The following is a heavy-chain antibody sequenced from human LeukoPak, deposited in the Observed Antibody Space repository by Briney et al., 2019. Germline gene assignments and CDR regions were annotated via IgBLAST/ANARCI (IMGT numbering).Heavy chain of an antibody. CDR1: GFTFSSYS. CDR3: ARGAAVVPTAMDGFDY. D-gene: IGHD2-2*01. V-gene: IGHV3-48*04. J-gene: IGHJ4*02. Sequence: PGGSLRLSCTASGFTFSSYSMNWVRQAPGKGLEWVSYISSSSTIYYADSVKGRFTISRDNAKNSLYLQMNSLRAEDTAVYYCARGAAVVPTAMDGFDYWGQGTLVTVSS. CDR2: ISSSSTI.